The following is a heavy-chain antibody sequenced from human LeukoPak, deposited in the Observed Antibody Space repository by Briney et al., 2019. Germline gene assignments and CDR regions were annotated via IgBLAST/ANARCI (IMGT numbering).Heavy chain of an antibody. CDR2: MNPDGSGK. J-gene: IGHJ4*02. V-gene: IGHV3-7*01. CDR1: GFTFCDSW. CDR3: GRDPAWGAIDY. D-gene: IGHD7-27*01. Sequence: GGSLRLSCVASGFTFCDSWMSWVRQAPGKGLEWVANMNPDGSGKYYVDSVKGRFTVSRDNARNALYLQMNSLRVEDTAVYYCGRDPAWGAIDYWGQGTLVTVSS.